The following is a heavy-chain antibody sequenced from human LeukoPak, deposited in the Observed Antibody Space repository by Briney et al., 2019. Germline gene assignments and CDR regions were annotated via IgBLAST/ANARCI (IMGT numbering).Heavy chain of an antibody. D-gene: IGHD3-3*01. J-gene: IGHJ6*03. Sequence: SETLSLTCTVSGGSISSYYWSWIRQPPGKGLEWIGYIYYSGSTNYNPSLKSRVTISVDTSKNQFSLKLSSVTAADTAVYYCARATARDYDFWSGYWATAGDYYYYYMDVWGKGTTVTVSS. CDR1: GGSISSYY. CDR3: ARATARDYDFWSGYWATAGDYYYYYMDV. CDR2: IYYSGST. V-gene: IGHV4-59*01.